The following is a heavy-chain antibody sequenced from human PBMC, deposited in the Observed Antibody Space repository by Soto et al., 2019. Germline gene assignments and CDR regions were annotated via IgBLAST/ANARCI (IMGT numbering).Heavy chain of an antibody. V-gene: IGHV1-69*01. Sequence: QVQLVQSGAEVKKPGSSVKVSCKASGGTLSSYAISWVRQAPGQGLEWMGGIIPIFGTANYAQKFQGRVTITADESTSTAYMELSSLRSEDTAVYYCAREEAAAGTDYYYYGMDVWGQGTTVTVSS. CDR3: AREEAAAGTDYYYYGMDV. J-gene: IGHJ6*02. D-gene: IGHD6-13*01. CDR2: IIPIFGTA. CDR1: GGTLSSYA.